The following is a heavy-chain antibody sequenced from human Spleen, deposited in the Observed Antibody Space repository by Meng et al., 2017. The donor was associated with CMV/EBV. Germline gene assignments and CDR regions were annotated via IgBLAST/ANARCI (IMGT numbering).Heavy chain of an antibody. CDR3: ASSMGDYGGTPD. V-gene: IGHV4-34*01. D-gene: IGHD4-23*01. CDR2: INHSGST. Sequence: TCAVYGGSFSGYYWSWIRQPPGKGLEWIGEINHSGSTNYNPSLKSRVTISVDTSKNQFSLKLSSVTAADTAVYYCASSMGDYGGTPDWGQGTLVTVSS. CDR1: GGSFSGYY. J-gene: IGHJ4*02.